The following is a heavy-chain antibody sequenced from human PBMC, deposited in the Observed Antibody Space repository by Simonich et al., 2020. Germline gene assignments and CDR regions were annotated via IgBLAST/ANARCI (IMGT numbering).Heavy chain of an antibody. CDR2: NNPNRGGT. V-gene: IGHV1-2*02. CDR1: GYTFTGYY. J-gene: IGHJ4*02. CDR3: ARISDLLNWNDGPYY. Sequence: VQLVQSGAEVKKPGASVKVSCKASGYTFTGYYMHWVRQAPGKGVEETAWNNPNRGGTNNEPNVQGRVNMTRDTSISTAYMELSRLRSDDTAVYYGARISDLLNWNDGPYYWGQGTLVTVSS. D-gene: IGHD1-1*01.